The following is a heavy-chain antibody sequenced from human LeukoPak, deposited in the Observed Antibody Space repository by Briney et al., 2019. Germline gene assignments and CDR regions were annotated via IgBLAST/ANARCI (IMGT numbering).Heavy chain of an antibody. J-gene: IGHJ4*02. Sequence: GGSLRLSCAASGFTFSNYAMSWVRQAPGKGLEWVSAISGSGGSTEYADSVKGRFTISRDNSKNTLDLQMNRLRAEDTAVYYCAKMGGYSSTWYFDTWGQGTLVTVSS. CDR3: AKMGGYSSTWYFDT. D-gene: IGHD6-13*01. CDR2: ISGSGGST. CDR1: GFTFSNYA. V-gene: IGHV3-23*01.